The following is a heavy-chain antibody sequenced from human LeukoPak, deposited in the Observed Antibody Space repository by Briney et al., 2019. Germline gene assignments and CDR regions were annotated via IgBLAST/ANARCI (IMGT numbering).Heavy chain of an antibody. CDR3: ARSIYSITYCFDY. Sequence: PSETLSLTCTVSGGSISSYDWSWIRQPPGKGLEWIWYIYYSGSTNYNPSLKSRVTISVDTSKNQFSLKLSSVTAADTAVYYCARSIYSITYCFDYWGQGTLVTVSS. CDR2: IYYSGST. D-gene: IGHD3-3*01. V-gene: IGHV4-59*08. J-gene: IGHJ4*02. CDR1: GGSISSYD.